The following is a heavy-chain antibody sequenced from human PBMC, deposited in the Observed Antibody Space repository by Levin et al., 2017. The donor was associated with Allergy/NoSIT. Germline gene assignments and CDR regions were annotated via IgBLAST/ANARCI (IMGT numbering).Heavy chain of an antibody. V-gene: IGHV4-34*01. J-gene: IGHJ4*02. CDR3: ARGLYYYDSSGYYQPNDY. CDR2: INHSGST. Sequence: KPSETLSLTCAVYGGSFSGYYWSWIRQPPGKGLEWIGEINHSGSTNYNPSLKSRVTISVDTSKNQFSLKLSSVTAADTAVYYCARGLYYYDSSGYYQPNDYWGQGTLVTVSS. D-gene: IGHD3-22*01. CDR1: GGSFSGYY.